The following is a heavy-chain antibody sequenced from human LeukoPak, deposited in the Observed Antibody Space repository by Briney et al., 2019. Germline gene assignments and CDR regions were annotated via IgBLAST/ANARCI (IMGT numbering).Heavy chain of an antibody. D-gene: IGHD2-15*01. J-gene: IGHJ3*02. CDR2: ISSSSSTI. V-gene: IGHV3-48*01. Sequence: GGSLRLSCAASGFTFSSYSMNWVRQALGKGLEWVSYISSSSSTIYYADSVKGRFTISRDNAKNSLYLQMNSLRAEDTAVYYCARDSAERSDSLAAFDIWGQGTMVTVSS. CDR1: GFTFSSYS. CDR3: ARDSAERSDSLAAFDI.